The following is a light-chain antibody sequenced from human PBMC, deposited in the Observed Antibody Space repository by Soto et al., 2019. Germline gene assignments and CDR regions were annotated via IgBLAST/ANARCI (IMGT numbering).Light chain of an antibody. V-gene: IGKV1-33*01. CDR2: DAS. CDR3: QQYDNLPPYT. J-gene: IGKJ2*01. CDR1: RDISVY. Sequence: DIQMTQSPSSLSASLGDRVTITCQASRDISVYLNWYQQKPGKPPKLIVYDASNLQTGVPSRLSGSGSGTHFSFTISSLQPEDIATYYCQQYDNLPPYTFGQGTTLEI.